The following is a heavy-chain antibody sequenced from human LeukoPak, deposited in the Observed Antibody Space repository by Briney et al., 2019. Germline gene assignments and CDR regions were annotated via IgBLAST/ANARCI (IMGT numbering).Heavy chain of an antibody. Sequence: GGSLRLSCAASGFTFSSYAMSWVRQAPGKGLEWVAVISYDGSNKYYADSVKGRFTISRDNSKNTLYLQMNSLRAEDTAVYYCARDEAAAFDYWGQGTLVTVSS. CDR2: ISYDGSNK. V-gene: IGHV3-30-3*01. D-gene: IGHD6-13*01. CDR1: GFTFSSYA. J-gene: IGHJ4*02. CDR3: ARDEAAAFDY.